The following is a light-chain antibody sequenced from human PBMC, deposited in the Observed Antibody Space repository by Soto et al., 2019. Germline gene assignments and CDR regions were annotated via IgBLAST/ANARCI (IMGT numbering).Light chain of an antibody. CDR2: DAS. Sequence: EIVLTPSPATLSLSPGERATLSCRASQSVSSYLAWYQQKPGQAPRLLIYDASNRATGIPARFSGSGSGTEFTLTISSLEPEDVAVYYCQQRSNWPPWTFGQGTKVEIK. J-gene: IGKJ1*01. V-gene: IGKV3-11*01. CDR3: QQRSNWPPWT. CDR1: QSVSSY.